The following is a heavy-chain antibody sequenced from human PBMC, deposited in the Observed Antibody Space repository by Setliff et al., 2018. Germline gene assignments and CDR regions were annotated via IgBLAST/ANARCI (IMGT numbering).Heavy chain of an antibody. D-gene: IGHD3-10*01. Sequence: PGESLKISCKGSGYSFSTCWIGWVRQMPGKGLEWMGVIYPGDSITRYSPSFQGQVTISVDKSINTAYLQWSSLRASDTAIYYFARHPYYYGSGNYLDNNNRWFDPWGQGALVTAPQ. CDR1: GYSFSTCW. CDR2: IYPGDSIT. V-gene: IGHV5-51*01. CDR3: ARHPYYYGSGNYLDNNNRWFDP. J-gene: IGHJ5*02.